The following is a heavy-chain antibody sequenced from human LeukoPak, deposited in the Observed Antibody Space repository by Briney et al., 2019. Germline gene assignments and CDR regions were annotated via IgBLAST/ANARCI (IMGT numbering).Heavy chain of an antibody. CDR1: DGYISSSSYY. CDR2: IFYSGNT. Sequence: ASETLSLTCTVPDGYISSSSYYWGWIRQPPGKGLEWIGSIFYSGNTYYNASLKSRVTISVDTSKNHFSLKLSSVTSADTAVYYCARRSSGGGLFDYWGQGTLVTVSS. J-gene: IGHJ4*02. V-gene: IGHV4-39*02. D-gene: IGHD3-22*01. CDR3: ARRSSGGGLFDY.